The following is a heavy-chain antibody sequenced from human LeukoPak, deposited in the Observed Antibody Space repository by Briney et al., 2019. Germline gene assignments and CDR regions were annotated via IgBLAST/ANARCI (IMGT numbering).Heavy chain of an antibody. D-gene: IGHD3-3*01. CDR2: IYYSGST. CDR1: GGSISSSSYY. J-gene: IGHJ6*03. CDR3: AGHFSGYYYYMDV. V-gene: IGHV4-39*01. Sequence: SETLSLTCTVSGGSISSSSYYWGWIRQPPEKGLQWIGSIYYSGSTYYNPSLKSRVTISVDTPKNQFSLKLSSVTAADTAVYYCAGHFSGYYYYMDVWGKGTTVTVSS.